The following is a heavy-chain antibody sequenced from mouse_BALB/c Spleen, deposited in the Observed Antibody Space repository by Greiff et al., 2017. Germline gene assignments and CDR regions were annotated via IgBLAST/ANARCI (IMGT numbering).Heavy chain of an antibody. CDR3: ARGDYGRGGHFDY. V-gene: IGHV5-6-5*01. J-gene: IGHJ2*01. D-gene: IGHD1-1*01. Sequence: EVMLVESGGGLVKPGGSLKLSCAASGFTFSSYAMSWVRQTPEMRLEWVASISSGGSTYYPDSVKGRFTISRDNARNILYLQMSSLRSEDTAMYYCARGDYGRGGHFDYWGQGTTLTVSS. CDR2: ISSGGST. CDR1: GFTFSSYA.